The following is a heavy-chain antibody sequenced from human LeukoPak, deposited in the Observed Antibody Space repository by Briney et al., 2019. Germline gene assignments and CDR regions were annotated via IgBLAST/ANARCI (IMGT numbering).Heavy chain of an antibody. J-gene: IGHJ1*01. CDR2: IYHSGST. Sequence: SETLSLTCTVSGYSISSGSCWGWIRQPPGEGLDWIGSIYHSGSTFYNPSLKSRVTISVDTSKNQFSLKLSSVTAADTAVYYCARHGNSWRIQYFQHWGQGTLVTVSS. D-gene: IGHD6-13*01. V-gene: IGHV4-38-2*02. CDR3: ARHGNSWRIQYFQH. CDR1: GYSISSGSC.